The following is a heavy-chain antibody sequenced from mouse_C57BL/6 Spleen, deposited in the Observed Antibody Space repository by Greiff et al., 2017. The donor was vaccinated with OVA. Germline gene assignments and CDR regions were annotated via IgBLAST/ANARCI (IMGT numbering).Heavy chain of an antibody. CDR3: AKPSYDYDGGRPYYYAMDY. V-gene: IGHV2-5*01. CDR2: IWRGGST. CDR1: GFSLTSYG. D-gene: IGHD2-4*01. Sequence: QVQLKQSGPGLVQPSQSLSITCTVSGFSLTSYGVHWVRQSPGKGLEWLGVIWRGGSTDYNAAFMSRLSVTKDNSKSQVFFKMNSLQADDTAIYYCAKPSYDYDGGRPYYYAMDYWGQGTSVTVSS. J-gene: IGHJ4*01.